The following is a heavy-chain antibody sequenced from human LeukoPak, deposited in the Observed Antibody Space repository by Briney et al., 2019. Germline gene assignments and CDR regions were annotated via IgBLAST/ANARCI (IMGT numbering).Heavy chain of an antibody. Sequence: PSQTLSLTCTVSGGSISSGGYYWSWLRQHPGKGLEWIGYIYYSGSTYYNPSLKSRVTISVDTSKNQFSLKLSSVTAADTAVYYCARYYYDSSGYYAGTYWFDPWGQGTLVTVSS. D-gene: IGHD3-22*01. CDR1: GGSISSGGYY. J-gene: IGHJ5*02. V-gene: IGHV4-31*03. CDR2: IYYSGST. CDR3: ARYYYDSSGYYAGTYWFDP.